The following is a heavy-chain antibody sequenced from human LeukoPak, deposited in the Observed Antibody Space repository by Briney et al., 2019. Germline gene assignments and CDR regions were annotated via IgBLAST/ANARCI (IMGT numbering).Heavy chain of an antibody. V-gene: IGHV5-51*01. Sequence: KSGESLKISCQASGYRFTSYWIGWVRQLPGKGLEWMGIIYPSDSETRYSPSFQGQVTISVDKSIDTAYLQWKSLKASDTAMYFCARQKGSYSGPGTDAYFDSWGQGTLVTVSS. CDR3: ARQKGSYSGPGTDAYFDS. CDR2: IYPSDSET. D-gene: IGHD3-10*01. CDR1: GYRFTSYW. J-gene: IGHJ4*02.